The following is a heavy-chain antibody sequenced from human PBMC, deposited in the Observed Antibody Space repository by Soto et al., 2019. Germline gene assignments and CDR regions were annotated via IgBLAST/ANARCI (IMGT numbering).Heavy chain of an antibody. CDR2: IYHSGST. V-gene: IGHV4-4*02. J-gene: IGHJ6*02. D-gene: IGHD3-3*01. Sequence: PSETLSLTCAVSGGSISSSNWWSWVRQPPGKGLEWIGEIYHSGSTNYNPSLKSRVTISVDKSKNQFSLKLSSVTAADTAVYYCAGYDFWSEPSMDVWGQGTTVTVSS. CDR3: AGYDFWSEPSMDV. CDR1: GGSISSSNW.